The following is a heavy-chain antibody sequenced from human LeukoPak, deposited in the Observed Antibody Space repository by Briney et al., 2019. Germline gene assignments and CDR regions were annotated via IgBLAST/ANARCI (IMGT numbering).Heavy chain of an antibody. CDR3: AGLVWSYYYYGMDV. Sequence: PGGSLRLSCAASGFTFSSYEMNWVRQAPGKGLEWVSYISSSGSTIYYADSVKGRFTISRDNAKNPLYLQMNSLRAEDTAVYYCAGLVWSYYYYGMDVWGQGTTVTVSS. CDR1: GFTFSSYE. CDR2: ISSSGSTI. V-gene: IGHV3-48*03. J-gene: IGHJ6*02. D-gene: IGHD6-19*01.